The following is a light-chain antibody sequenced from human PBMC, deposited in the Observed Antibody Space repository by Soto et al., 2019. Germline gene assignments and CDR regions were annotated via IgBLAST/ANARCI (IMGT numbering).Light chain of an antibody. CDR2: KAS. CDR3: QQYDSSSRT. Sequence: DIQMTQSPSTLSASVGDRVTITCRASQSISSGLAWYQQKPGKAPKLLIYKASSLESGVPSRFSGSGSGTEFTLTISSMQPDAFATYYCQQYDSSSRTFGQGTKVEIK. CDR1: QSISSG. J-gene: IGKJ1*01. V-gene: IGKV1-5*03.